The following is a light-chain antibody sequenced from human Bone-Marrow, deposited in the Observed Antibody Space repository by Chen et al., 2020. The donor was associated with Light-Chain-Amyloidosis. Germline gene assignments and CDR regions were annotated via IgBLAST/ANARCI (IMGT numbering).Light chain of an antibody. J-gene: IGKJ5*01. CDR2: GSS. CDR3: QQYSMSPPIT. V-gene: IGKV3-20*01. Sequence: EIVLTQSPGTLSLSPGESASLSCRASQSISDRYLAWYQQKPGQAPRLLIFGSSTRATGIPDRFTGRGSGTDFTLSISSLEPEEFAVYFCQQYSMSPPITFGQGTRLEIK. CDR1: QSISDRY.